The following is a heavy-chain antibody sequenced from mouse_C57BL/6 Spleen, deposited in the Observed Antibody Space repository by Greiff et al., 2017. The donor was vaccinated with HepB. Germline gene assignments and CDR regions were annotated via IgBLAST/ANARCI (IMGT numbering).Heavy chain of an antibody. Sequence: VQLQQSGAELVRPGASVTLSCKASGYTFTDYEMHWVKQTPVHGLEWIGAIDPETGGTAYNQKFKVKAILTADQSSSTAYMELRSLTSEDSAVYYCTPITTVVARAMDYWGQGTSVTVSS. V-gene: IGHV1-15*01. CDR3: TPITTVVARAMDY. CDR1: GYTFTDYE. D-gene: IGHD1-1*01. J-gene: IGHJ4*01. CDR2: IDPETGGT.